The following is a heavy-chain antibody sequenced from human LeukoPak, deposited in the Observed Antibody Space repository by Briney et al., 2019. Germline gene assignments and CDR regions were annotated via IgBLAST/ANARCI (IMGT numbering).Heavy chain of an antibody. D-gene: IGHD5-18*01. CDR2: IKQDGSEE. V-gene: IGHV3-7*01. CDR3: ARGHYSPWDHCFDY. CDR1: GFTFSSYS. J-gene: IGHJ4*02. Sequence: GGSLRLSCAASGFTFSSYSMNWVRQAPGKGLEWVANIKQDGSEEYYLDSLKGRFTISRDNPKNSVYLQMNNLRVDDTAVYYCARGHYSPWDHCFDYWGQGSLVTVSS.